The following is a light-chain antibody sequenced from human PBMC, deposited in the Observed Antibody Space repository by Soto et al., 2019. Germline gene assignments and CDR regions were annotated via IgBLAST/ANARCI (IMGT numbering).Light chain of an antibody. J-gene: IGLJ2*01. CDR1: RSDVGSYNF. CDR3: CSYAGSSTPVL. V-gene: IGLV2-23*01. Sequence: QSALTQPASVSGSPGQSITISCTETRSDVGSYNFVSWYQQHPGKAPQLIIYEAFKRPSGVSNRFSGSKSGNTASLTISGLQAEDEADYYCCSYAGSSTPVLFGGGTKLTVL. CDR2: EAF.